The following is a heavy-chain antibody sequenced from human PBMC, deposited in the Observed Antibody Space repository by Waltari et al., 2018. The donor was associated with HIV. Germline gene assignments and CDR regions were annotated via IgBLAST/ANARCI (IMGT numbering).Heavy chain of an antibody. CDR2: IFYTAGS. J-gene: IGHJ6*02. V-gene: IGHV4-30-4*08. Sequence: VQLQESGPGLVKPSQTLSLACSVSGGPVRTGASSWTWIRKSPGKGLEWLGHIFYTAGSYYNPSLGNRVSASLDKANNQISLTLRSVTAADTAIYYCVRGGRVAAPYYGMDVWGPGTTVIVAS. D-gene: IGHD6-13*01. CDR3: VRGGRVAAPYYGMDV. CDR1: GGPVRTGASS.